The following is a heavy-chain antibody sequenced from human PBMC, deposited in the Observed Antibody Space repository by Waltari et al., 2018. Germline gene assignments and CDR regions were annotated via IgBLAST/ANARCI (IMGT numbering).Heavy chain of an antibody. D-gene: IGHD2-8*02. V-gene: IGHV4-38-2*01. CDR3: MRQALGYCTSAACRRLES. Sequence: QIQLQESGPGLLEPSETLALTCDVSAYAVNSGFYWGWIRQPPGRGLEWIGTTYHDGTTFYNPTLKSRLTISMDTSKNQFFLKVNSVTAADTAMYYGMRQALGYCTSAACRRLESWGQGTLVTVSS. CDR1: AYAVNSGFY. CDR2: TYHDGTT. J-gene: IGHJ4*02.